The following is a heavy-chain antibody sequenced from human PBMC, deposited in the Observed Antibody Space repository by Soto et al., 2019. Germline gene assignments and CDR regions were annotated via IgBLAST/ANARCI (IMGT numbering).Heavy chain of an antibody. CDR2: IYYSGTT. V-gene: IGHV4-30-4*01. D-gene: IGHD3-3*01. CDR3: ARGVDFEGFSPYGMDV. Sequence: QMQLQESGPGLVKASQTLSLTCTVAGGSINTDAYYWTWIRQPRGKGLEWIGDIYYSGTTYYNPSLKSRVSLSLDPSKNHFSLRLTSVTAADTAVYYCARGVDFEGFSPYGMDVWGQGTTVTVSS. J-gene: IGHJ6*02. CDR1: GGSINTDAYY.